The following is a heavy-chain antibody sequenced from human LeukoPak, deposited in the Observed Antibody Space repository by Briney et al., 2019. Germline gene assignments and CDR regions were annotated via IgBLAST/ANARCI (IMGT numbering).Heavy chain of an antibody. J-gene: IGHJ4*02. D-gene: IGHD2-2*01. CDR1: GFTLSDYY. CDR2: ISSSTYT. CDR3: ARVPGDCSSTSWFDMYFDY. V-gene: IGHV3-11*06. Sequence: GGSLRLSCVASGFTLSDYYISWMRQAPGKGLEWVSYISSSTYTDNADSVKGRFTISRDNAKNSLYLQMNSLRAEDTAVYYCARVPGDCSSTSWFDMYFDYWGQGTLVTVSS.